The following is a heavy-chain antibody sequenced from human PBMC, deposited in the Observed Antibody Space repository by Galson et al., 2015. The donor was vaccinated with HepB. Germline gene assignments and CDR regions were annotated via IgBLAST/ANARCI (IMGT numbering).Heavy chain of an antibody. CDR3: ARPGYDILTGYHQTQGNYYYGMDV. V-gene: IGHV1-46*03. Sequence: SVKVSCKASGYTFTSYHMHWVRQAPGQGLEWMGIINPSDDITNYAQKFQGRVTMTRDTSTSTVHMELSSLRSEDTAVYYCARPGYDILTGYHQTQGNYYYGMDVWGQGTTVTVSS. CDR2: INPSDDIT. CDR1: GYTFTSYH. D-gene: IGHD3-9*01. J-gene: IGHJ6*02.